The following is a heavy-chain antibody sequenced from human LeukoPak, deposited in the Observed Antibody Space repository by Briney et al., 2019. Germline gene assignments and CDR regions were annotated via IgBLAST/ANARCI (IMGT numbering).Heavy chain of an antibody. CDR2: ISYDGSNK. D-gene: IGHD3/OR15-3a*01. CDR1: GFTFSSPG. CDR3: ARDAGERWTVDFDY. Sequence: GRSLRLSCAASGFTFSSPGMHWVRQAPGKGLEWVAVISYDGSNKYYADSVKGRFTISRDNSKNTLYLQMNSLRAGDTAVYYCARDAGERWTVDFDYWGQGTLVTVSS. V-gene: IGHV3-30*03. J-gene: IGHJ4*02.